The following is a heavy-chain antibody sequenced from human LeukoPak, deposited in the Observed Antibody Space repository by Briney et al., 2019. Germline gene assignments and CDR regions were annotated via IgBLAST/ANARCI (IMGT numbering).Heavy chain of an antibody. Sequence: PSETLSLTCTGSGGSISSSSYYWGWIRQPPGKGLEWIGSIYYSGGTYYNPSLKSRVTISVDTSKNQFSLKLSSVTAADTAVYYCARQSTAMVTFDYWGQGTLVTASS. CDR3: ARQSTAMVTFDY. CDR1: GGSISSSSYY. D-gene: IGHD5-18*01. CDR2: IYYSGGT. V-gene: IGHV4-39*01. J-gene: IGHJ4*02.